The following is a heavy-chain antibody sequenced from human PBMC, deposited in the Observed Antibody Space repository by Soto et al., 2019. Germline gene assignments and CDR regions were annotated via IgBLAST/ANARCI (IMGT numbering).Heavy chain of an antibody. CDR1: GGSISSSSYY. J-gene: IGHJ2*01. V-gene: IGHV4-39*01. CDR3: VAYGSRPRPPWYFDL. Sequence: QLQLQESGPGLVKPSETLSLTCTVSGGSISSSSYYWGWIRQPPGKGLEWIGSIYYSGSTYYNPSLKSRVTISVDTSKNQFSLKLSSVTAADTAVYYCVAYGSRPRPPWYFDLWGRGTLVTVSS. D-gene: IGHD4-17*01. CDR2: IYYSGST.